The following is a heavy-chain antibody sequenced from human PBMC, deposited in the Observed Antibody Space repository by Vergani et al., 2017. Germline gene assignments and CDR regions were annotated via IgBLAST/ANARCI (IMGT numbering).Heavy chain of an antibody. V-gene: IGHV1-69*06. CDR2: IIPIFGTA. J-gene: IGHJ3*02. D-gene: IGHD1-26*01. CDR3: AGIVGATRAAFDI. Sequence: QVQLVQSGAEVKKPGASVKVSCKASGYTFTGYYMHWVRQAPGQGLEWMGGIIPIFGTANYAQKFQGRVTITADKSTSTAYMELSSLRSEDTAVYYCAGIVGATRAAFDIWGQGTMVTVSS. CDR1: GYTFTGYY.